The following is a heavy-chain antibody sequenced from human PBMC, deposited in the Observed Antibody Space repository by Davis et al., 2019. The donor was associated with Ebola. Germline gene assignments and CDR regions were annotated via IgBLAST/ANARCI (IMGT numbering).Heavy chain of an antibody. J-gene: IGHJ4*02. D-gene: IGHD4-17*01. CDR3: ARDPTHYYGDNDFDY. CDR2: ISAYNGNT. CDR1: GYTFTSYA. Sequence: ASVKVSCKASGYTFTSYAMHWVRQAPGQRLEWMGWISAYNGNTNYAQKLQGRVTMTTDTSTSTAYMELSSLRSEDTAVYYCARDPTHYYGDNDFDYWGQGTLVTVSS. V-gene: IGHV1-3*01.